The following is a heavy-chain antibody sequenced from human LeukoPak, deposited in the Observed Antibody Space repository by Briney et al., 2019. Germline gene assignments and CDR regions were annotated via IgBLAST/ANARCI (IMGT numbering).Heavy chain of an antibody. D-gene: IGHD2-2*02. CDR2: IYYSGST. V-gene: IGHV4-31*03. J-gene: IGHJ4*02. CDR1: GVSISSGGYY. Sequence: SETLSLTCTVSGVSISSGGYYWRWIRQHPGKGLEWIGNIYYSGSTYYNPSLKSRVTISVDTSKNQFALKLSSVTAADTAVYYCARGTPAAIHYFDYWGQGTLVTVSS. CDR3: ARGTPAAIHYFDY.